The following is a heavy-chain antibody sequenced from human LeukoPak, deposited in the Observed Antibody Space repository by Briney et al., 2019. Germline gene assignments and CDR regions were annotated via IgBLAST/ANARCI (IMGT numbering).Heavy chain of an antibody. CDR1: GFTFSSYW. CDR3: ARGVPDNSYLSF. J-gene: IGHJ4*02. D-gene: IGHD5-18*01. V-gene: IGHV3-74*01. Sequence: PGGSLRLSCAASGFTFSSYWMHWVRQPPGKGLVWVSRIKVDGSSTTYADSVKGRFTISRDNAKETVYLQMNSLRAEDTAVYYCARGVPDNSYLSFWGQGTLVTVSS. CDR2: IKVDGSST.